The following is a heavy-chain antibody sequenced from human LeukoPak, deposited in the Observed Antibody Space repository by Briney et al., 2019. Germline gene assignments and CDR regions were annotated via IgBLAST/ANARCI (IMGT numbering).Heavy chain of an antibody. D-gene: IGHD3-10*01. V-gene: IGHV4-34*01. Sequence: PSETLSLTCAVYGGSFSGYYWSWIRQPPGKGLEWIGEINHSGSTNYNPSLKSRVTISVDTSKNQFSLKLSSVTAADTGVYYCARGPGRITMVRGTPGGEGTLVTVPS. J-gene: IGHJ5*02. CDR1: GGSFSGYY. CDR3: ARGPGRITMVRGTP. CDR2: INHSGST.